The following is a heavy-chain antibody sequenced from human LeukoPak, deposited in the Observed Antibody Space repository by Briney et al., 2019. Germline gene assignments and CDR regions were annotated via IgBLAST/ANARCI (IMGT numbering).Heavy chain of an antibody. CDR3: ASLSIAARPGY. V-gene: IGHV4-30-4*01. Sequence: SETLSLTCTVSGGSISSGDYYWSWIRQPPGKGLEWIGYIYYSGSTYYNPSLKSRVTISVGTSKNQFSLKLSSVTAADTAVYYCASLSIAARPGYWGQGTLVTVSS. CDR2: IYYSGST. CDR1: GGSISSGDYY. D-gene: IGHD6-6*01. J-gene: IGHJ4*02.